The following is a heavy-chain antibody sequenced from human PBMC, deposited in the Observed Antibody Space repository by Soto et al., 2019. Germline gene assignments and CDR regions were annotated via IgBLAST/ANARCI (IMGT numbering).Heavy chain of an antibody. V-gene: IGHV3-30*18. CDR1: GFTFSSYW. Sequence: PGGSLRLSCAASGFTFSSYWMSWVRQAPGKGLEWVAGISYDGRSESYVDSVRGRFTLSRDNSKNTLSLQMISLRPEDTGVYYCAKDLDVVMVLSATRGLDVWGQGTTVTVSS. CDR2: ISYDGRSE. J-gene: IGHJ6*02. CDR3: AKDLDVVMVLSATRGLDV. D-gene: IGHD2-15*01.